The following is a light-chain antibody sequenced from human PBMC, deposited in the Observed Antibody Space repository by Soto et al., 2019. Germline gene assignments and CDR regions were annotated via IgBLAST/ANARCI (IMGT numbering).Light chain of an antibody. J-gene: IGLJ1*01. CDR2: GNS. V-gene: IGLV1-40*01. Sequence: KKPVSVKVVAGEGVTIFKKESSSNIGAGYDVHWYQQLPGTAPKLLIYGNSNRPSGVPDRFSGSKSGTSASLAITGLQAEDEADYYCQSYDSSLSGSVFGTGTKVTVL. CDR3: QSYDSSLSGSV. CDR1: SSNIGAGYD.